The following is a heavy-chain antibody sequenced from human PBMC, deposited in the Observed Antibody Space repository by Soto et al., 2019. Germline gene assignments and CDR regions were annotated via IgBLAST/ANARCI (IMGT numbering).Heavy chain of an antibody. CDR1: ATST. CDR2: FVVGLGNT. J-gene: IGHJ3*02. D-gene: IGHD1-26*01. Sequence: SVKVSCKASATSTVQWVRQARGQRLEWIGWFVVGLGNTNYAQKFQERVTLTRDMSTSTAYMELTSLRSEDTAVYYCAAGATIDDFDIWGQGTMVTVSS. CDR3: AAGATIDDFDI. V-gene: IGHV1-58*01.